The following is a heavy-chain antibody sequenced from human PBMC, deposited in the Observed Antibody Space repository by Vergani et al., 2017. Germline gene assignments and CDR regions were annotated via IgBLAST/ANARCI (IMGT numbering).Heavy chain of an antibody. J-gene: IGHJ6*02. D-gene: IGHD1-26*01. CDR1: GGSISSGGYY. Sequence: QVQLQESGPGLVKPSQTLSLTCAVSGGSISSGGYYWSWIRQHPGKGLEWIGYIYYSGSTYYNPSLKSRVTISVDTSKNQFSLKLSSVTAADTAVYYCASGIVGATNYYYGMDVWGQGTTVTVSS. CDR2: IYYSGST. CDR3: ASGIVGATNYYYGMDV. V-gene: IGHV4-31*11.